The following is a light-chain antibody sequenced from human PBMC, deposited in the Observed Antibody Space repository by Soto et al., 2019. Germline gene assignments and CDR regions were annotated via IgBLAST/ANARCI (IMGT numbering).Light chain of an antibody. CDR1: QDIGDS. CDR2: RAS. CDR3: QQFANFPLT. V-gene: IGKV1-33*01. Sequence: DIQMTQSASSLSASLGDRGTITCLASQDIGDSLNWYQHKPDRAPRLLIYRASSLEAGVPSRFSASRSGTEFTVTISSLQPDDFATYYCQQFANFPLTFGGGTKVDIK. J-gene: IGKJ4*01.